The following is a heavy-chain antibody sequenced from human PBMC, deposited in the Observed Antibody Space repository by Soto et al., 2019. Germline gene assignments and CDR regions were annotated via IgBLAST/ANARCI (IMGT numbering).Heavy chain of an antibody. D-gene: IGHD6-13*01. Sequence: QVQLEESGGGVVRPGKSLRLSCAASGFTFSSYGMHWVRRAPGKGLEWVAGIWYDGTNKNYVDSVKGRFTISRDNSKNTVYLQMNSLRVEDTAVYYCARDPGWSSSWVYFDYWGQGTLVTVS. J-gene: IGHJ4*02. CDR2: IWYDGTNK. CDR3: ARDPGWSSSWVYFDY. V-gene: IGHV3-33*01. CDR1: GFTFSSYG.